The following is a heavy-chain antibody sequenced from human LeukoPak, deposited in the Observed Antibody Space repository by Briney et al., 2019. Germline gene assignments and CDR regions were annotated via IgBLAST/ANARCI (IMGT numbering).Heavy chain of an antibody. CDR3: ARQLGYCSDGSCYFPY. J-gene: IGHJ4*02. V-gene: IGHV3-23*01. Sequence: GGSLRLSCAASGFTFSSSAMSWVRQAPGKGLEWVSAISNNGGYTYYADSVQGRFTISRDNSKSTLCLQMNGLRAEDTAVYYCARQLGYCSDGSCYFPYWGQGTLVTVSS. D-gene: IGHD2-15*01. CDR2: ISNNGGYT. CDR1: GFTFSSSA.